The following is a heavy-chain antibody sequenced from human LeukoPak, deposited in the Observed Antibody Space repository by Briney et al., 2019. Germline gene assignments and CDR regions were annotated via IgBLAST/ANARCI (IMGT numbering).Heavy chain of an antibody. V-gene: IGHV4-39*07. D-gene: IGHD2-15*01. CDR3: AREGVVAATGSPGTTFDY. CDR2: IYYSGST. CDR1: GGSISSSSYY. Sequence: PSETLSLTCTVSGGSISSSSYYWGWIRQPPGKGLEWIGSIYYSGSTYYNPSLKSRVTISVDKSKNQFSLKLSSVTAADTAVYYCAREGVVAATGSPGTTFDYWGQGTLVTVSS. J-gene: IGHJ4*02.